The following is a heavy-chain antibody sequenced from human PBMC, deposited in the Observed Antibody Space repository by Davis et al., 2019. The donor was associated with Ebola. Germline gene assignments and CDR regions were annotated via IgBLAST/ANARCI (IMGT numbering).Heavy chain of an antibody. CDR3: ARGRWFDY. Sequence: SETLSLTCAVYGGSFSGYYWNWIRQPPGKGLEWIGEINHSGSTNYNPSLKSRVTISVDTSKNQFSLKLSSVTAADTAVYYCARGRWFDYWGQGTLVIVSS. V-gene: IGHV4-34*01. D-gene: IGHD6-13*01. J-gene: IGHJ4*02. CDR1: GGSFSGYY. CDR2: INHSGST.